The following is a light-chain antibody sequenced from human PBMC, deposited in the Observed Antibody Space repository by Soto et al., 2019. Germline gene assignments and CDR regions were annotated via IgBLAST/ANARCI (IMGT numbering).Light chain of an antibody. CDR3: QQYGSSPTRT. CDR2: GAS. J-gene: IGKJ1*01. V-gene: IGKV3-20*01. Sequence: EIVLTQSPGILSLSPGXRATLSCRASQSVSNDFLAWYQQKPGQAPRLLIYGASTRATDVPDRFSGSGSGADFTLTISRLEPEDFAVYYCQQYGSSPTRTFGQGTKV. CDR1: QSVSNDF.